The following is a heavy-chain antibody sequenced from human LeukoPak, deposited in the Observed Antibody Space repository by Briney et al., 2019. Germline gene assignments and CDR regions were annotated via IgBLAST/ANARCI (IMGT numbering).Heavy chain of an antibody. D-gene: IGHD5-18*01. CDR1: GASISNYY. Sequence: SETLSLTCTVSGASISNYYWSWIRQPPGKGLEWIEYIHYSGNTNYNLALKNRITISVDKSKNQFSLKLSSVTAADTAVYYCARRGGYGYVYWGQGTLVTVSS. J-gene: IGHJ4*02. CDR2: IHYSGNT. V-gene: IGHV4-59*12. CDR3: ARRGGYGYVY.